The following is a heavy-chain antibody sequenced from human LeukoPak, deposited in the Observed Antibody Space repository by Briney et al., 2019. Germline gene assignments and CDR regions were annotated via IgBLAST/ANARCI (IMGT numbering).Heavy chain of an antibody. V-gene: IGHV1-69*04. Sequence: SAKVSCKASGYTFTSYDINWVRQAPGQGLEWMGRIIPILGIANYAQKFQGRVTITADKSTSTAYMELSSLRSEDTAVYYCASIAVAGKPLFGYWGQGTLVTVSS. CDR2: IIPILGIA. D-gene: IGHD6-19*01. J-gene: IGHJ4*02. CDR3: ASIAVAGKPLFGY. CDR1: GYTFTSYD.